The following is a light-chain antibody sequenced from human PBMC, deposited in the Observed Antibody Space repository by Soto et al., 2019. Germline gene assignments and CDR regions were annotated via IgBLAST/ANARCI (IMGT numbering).Light chain of an antibody. Sequence: QSVLTQPASVSGSPGQSITISCTGTSSGVGAYNYVSWFQQYPGKAPTLIISEVSNRPSGVSNRFSGSKSGNAASLTISGLQAQDEAYYSCFSFSTDWTHVFGTGTKVTVL. J-gene: IGLJ1*01. V-gene: IGLV2-14*01. CDR3: FSFSTDWTHV. CDR2: EVS. CDR1: SSGVGAYNY.